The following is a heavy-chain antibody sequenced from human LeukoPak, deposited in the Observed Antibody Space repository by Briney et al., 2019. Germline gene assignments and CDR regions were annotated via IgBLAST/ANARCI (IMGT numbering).Heavy chain of an antibody. CDR3: ARVYCSSTSCYTRWFDP. CDR2: IIPIFGSA. Sequence: SVKDSCKASGGTFSSYAISWVRQAPGQGLEWMGGIIPIFGSANYAQKFQGRVTITADESTSTAYMELSSLRSEDTPVYYCARVYCSSTSCYTRWFDPWGQGTLVTVSS. J-gene: IGHJ5*02. V-gene: IGHV1-69*01. CDR1: GGTFSSYA. D-gene: IGHD2-2*02.